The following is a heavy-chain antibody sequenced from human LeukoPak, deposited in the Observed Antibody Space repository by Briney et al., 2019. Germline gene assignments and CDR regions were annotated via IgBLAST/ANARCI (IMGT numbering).Heavy chain of an antibody. CDR2: IYDSGST. V-gene: IGHV4-39*01. CDR1: GGSIRSSYYY. CDR3: ARALSRGAGSDAFDI. J-gene: IGHJ3*02. Sequence: SETLSLTCTVSGGSIRSSYYYWGWIRQPPGKGLEWIGSIYDSGSTYYNPSLKSRVTISVDTSKNQFSLKLNSVTAADTAVYYCARALSRGAGSDAFDIWGQGTMVTVSS. D-gene: IGHD3-10*01.